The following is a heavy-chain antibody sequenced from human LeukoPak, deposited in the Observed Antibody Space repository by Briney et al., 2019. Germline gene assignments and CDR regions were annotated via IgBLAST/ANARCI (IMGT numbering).Heavy chain of an antibody. D-gene: IGHD3-9*01. CDR3: ARGRYFDWRRDPPGYGMDV. J-gene: IGHJ6*04. Sequence: PSQTLSLTCTVSVGSISRGGYYWTWIRQHPGKDLAWLGHIYYSRRPHYNPSLKRRVTISVGTSKNQFSLKRSAVTAADTGVYYCARGRYFDWRRDPPGYGMDVWRKGTTVTVSS. V-gene: IGHV4-31*03. CDR1: VGSISRGGYY. CDR2: IYYSRRP.